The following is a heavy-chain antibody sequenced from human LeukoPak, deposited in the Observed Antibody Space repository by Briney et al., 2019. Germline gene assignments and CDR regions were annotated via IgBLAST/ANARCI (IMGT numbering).Heavy chain of an antibody. D-gene: IGHD3-10*01. CDR2: IIPIFGTA. CDR1: GGTFSSYA. Sequence: SVKVSCKASGGTFSSYAISWVRQAPGQGLEWMGGIIPIFGTANYAQRFQGRVTITADESTSTAYMELSSLRSEDTAVYYCARAPRPYGSGSYLSDYWGQGTLVTVSS. J-gene: IGHJ4*02. V-gene: IGHV1-69*13. CDR3: ARAPRPYGSGSYLSDY.